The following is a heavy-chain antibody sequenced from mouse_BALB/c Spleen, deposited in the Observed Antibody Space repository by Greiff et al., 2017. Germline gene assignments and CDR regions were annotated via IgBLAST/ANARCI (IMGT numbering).Heavy chain of an antibody. V-gene: IGHV1-5*01. CDR2: IYPGNSDT. Sequence: EVQLQQSGTVLARPGASVKMSCKASGYSFTSYWMHWVKQRPGQGLEWIGAIYPGNSDTSYNQKFKGKAKLTAVTSASTAYMELSSLTNEDSAVYYCTRWLITTVVDYWGQGTTLTVSS. D-gene: IGHD1-1*01. CDR1: GYSFTSYW. CDR3: TRWLITTVVDY. J-gene: IGHJ2*01.